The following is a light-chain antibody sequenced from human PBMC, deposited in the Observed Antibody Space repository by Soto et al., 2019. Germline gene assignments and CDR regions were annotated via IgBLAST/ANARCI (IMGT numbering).Light chain of an antibody. CDR3: QSYDSSSHWV. CDR1: SGSIASNY. CDR2: EDN. Sequence: NFMLTQPHSVSASPGRAVSISCTRSSGSIASNYVQWYQQRPGSPPSTIIYEDNQRPSGVPDRFSGSIDSSANSASLTISGLKTEDEADYYCQSYDSSSHWVFGGGTKLTVL. V-gene: IGLV6-57*01. J-gene: IGLJ3*02.